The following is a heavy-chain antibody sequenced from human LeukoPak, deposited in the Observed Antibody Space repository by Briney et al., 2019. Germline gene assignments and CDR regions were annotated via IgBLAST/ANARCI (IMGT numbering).Heavy chain of an antibody. V-gene: IGHV3-23*01. CDR3: ARDSPGWGAFDF. Sequence: GGSLRLSCAASGFXFSSYAISWVRQAPGKGLEWVSSISGSGDGTYYADSVQGRFTISRDSSKNTVYLQMNSLRAEDTAVYYCARDSPGWGAFDFWGQGTMVTASS. CDR2: ISGSGDGT. CDR1: GFXFSSYA. J-gene: IGHJ3*01. D-gene: IGHD1-26*01.